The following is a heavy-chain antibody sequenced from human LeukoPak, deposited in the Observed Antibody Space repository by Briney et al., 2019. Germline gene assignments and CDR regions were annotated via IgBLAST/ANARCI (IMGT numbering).Heavy chain of an antibody. CDR1: GFTFSDYY. V-gene: IGHV3-11*04. J-gene: IGHJ5*02. Sequence: PGGSLRLSCAASGFTFSDYYMSWIRQAPGKGLEWVSYISSSGSTIYYADSVKGRFTISRDNAKNSLYLQMNSLRAEDTAVYYCARAVLIAARPGWFDPWGQGTLVTVSS. CDR2: ISSSGSTI. CDR3: ARAVLIAARPGWFDP. D-gene: IGHD6-6*01.